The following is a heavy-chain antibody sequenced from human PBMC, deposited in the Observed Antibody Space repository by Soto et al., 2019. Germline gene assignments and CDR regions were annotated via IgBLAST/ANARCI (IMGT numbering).Heavy chain of an antibody. CDR3: AREDIVVVVAANINYYYGMDV. CDR1: GYTFTSYG. Sequence: QVQLVQSGAEVKKPGASVKVSCKASGYTFTSYGISWVRQAPGQGLEWMGWISAYNGNTNYAQKLQGRVTMTTDTSTSTAYMSLRSLRSDDTAVYYCAREDIVVVVAANINYYYGMDVWGQGTTVTVSS. D-gene: IGHD2-15*01. CDR2: ISAYNGNT. J-gene: IGHJ6*02. V-gene: IGHV1-18*04.